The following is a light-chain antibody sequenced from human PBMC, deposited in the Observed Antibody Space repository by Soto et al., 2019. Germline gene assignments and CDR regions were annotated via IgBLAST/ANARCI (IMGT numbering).Light chain of an antibody. CDR3: QQLNDRRFS. V-gene: IGKV1-9*01. CDR2: AAS. CDR1: QGNNSF. Sequence: IQLTQSPSSLSASVGDRVTIPCRASQGNNSFVAWYQQKSGKAPKLLIYAASTLQSGVPSRFSGSGSGTDFTLTISSLQPEDFATYYCQQLNDRRFSFGQGTKLDIK. J-gene: IGKJ2*01.